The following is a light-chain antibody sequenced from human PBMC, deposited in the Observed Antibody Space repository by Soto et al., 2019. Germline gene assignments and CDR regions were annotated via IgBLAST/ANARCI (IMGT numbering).Light chain of an antibody. CDR1: RSISSW. CDR3: QQYNSYPLT. Sequence: DIHMTQSPSTLSASVGDRVTITCRASRSISSWLAWYQQKPGKAPKLLIYDASSLESGVPSRFSGSGSGTEFTLTISSLQPDDFATYYCQQYNSYPLTFGGGTKVDIK. J-gene: IGKJ4*01. CDR2: DAS. V-gene: IGKV1-5*01.